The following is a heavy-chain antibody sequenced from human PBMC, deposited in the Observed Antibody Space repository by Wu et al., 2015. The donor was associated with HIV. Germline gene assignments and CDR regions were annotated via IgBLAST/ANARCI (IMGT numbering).Heavy chain of an antibody. D-gene: IGHD2-2*01. J-gene: IGHJ5*02. CDR1: GYTFTSYG. CDR3: AREVYCSTTSCSNWFDP. CDR2: ISTYNGHT. Sequence: QVQLVQSGAEVKKPGASVKVSCKTSGYTFTSYGITWVRQAPGQGLEWMGWISTYNGHTNYAQKLQGRVTMTTDTSTNTAYMELRSLRSDDTAVYYCAREVYCSTTSCSNWFDPWGQGTLVTVSS. V-gene: IGHV1-18*01.